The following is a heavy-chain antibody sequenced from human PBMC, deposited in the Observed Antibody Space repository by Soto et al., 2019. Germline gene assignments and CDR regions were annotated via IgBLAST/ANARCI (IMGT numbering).Heavy chain of an antibody. D-gene: IGHD7-27*01. Sequence: PSETLSLTCTVSGGSISSYYWSWIRQPPGKGLEWIGDIYYSGSTYYNPSLKSRVTISVDTSKNQFSLKLSSVTAADTAVYYCARAPSTGDLHWFDPWGQGTLVTVSS. CDR1: GGSISSYY. CDR2: IYYSGST. V-gene: IGHV4-59*12. CDR3: ARAPSTGDLHWFDP. J-gene: IGHJ5*02.